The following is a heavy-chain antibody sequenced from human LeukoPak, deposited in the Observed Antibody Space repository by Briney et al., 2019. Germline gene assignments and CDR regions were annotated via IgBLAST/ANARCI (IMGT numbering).Heavy chain of an antibody. J-gene: IGHJ3*02. CDR1: GGTFSSYA. V-gene: IGHV1-69*06. CDR3: ARDDRSLTGDCSGGSCYDDAFDI. CDR2: IIPIFGTA. D-gene: IGHD2-15*01. Sequence: ASVKVSCKASGGTFSSYAISWVRQAPGQGLEWMGGIIPIFGTANYAQKFQGRVTITADKSTSTAYMELSRLRSDDTAVYYCARDDRSLTGDCSGGSCYDDAFDIWGQGTMVTVSS.